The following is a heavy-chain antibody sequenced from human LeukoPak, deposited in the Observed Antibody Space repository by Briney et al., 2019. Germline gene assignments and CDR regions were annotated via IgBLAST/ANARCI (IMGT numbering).Heavy chain of an antibody. CDR2: IYYSGST. V-gene: IGHV4-39*07. D-gene: IGHD5-24*01. CDR3: AKTRDGYNYE. J-gene: IGHJ4*02. Sequence: PSETLSLTCTVSGGSISSSSYYWGWIRQPPGKGLEWIGSIYYSGSTYYNPSLKSRVTISVDTSKNQFSLKLSSVTAADTDVYYCAKTRDGYNYEWGQGTLVTVSS. CDR1: GGSISSSSYY.